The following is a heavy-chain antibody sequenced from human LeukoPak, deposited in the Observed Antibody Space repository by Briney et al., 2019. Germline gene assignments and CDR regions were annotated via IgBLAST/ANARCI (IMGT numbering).Heavy chain of an antibody. D-gene: IGHD3-16*01. J-gene: IGHJ3*02. CDR2: IKEDGSEK. CDR1: GFTFSRYW. V-gene: IGHV3-7*03. Sequence: PGGSLRLSCAASGFTFSRYWMSWVRQAPGKGLEWVANIKEDGSEKYYVDSVKGRFTISRDNAKNSLYLQMNSLRLEDTAVYYCAKAHTGGIWGQGTMVAVSS. CDR3: AKAHTGGI.